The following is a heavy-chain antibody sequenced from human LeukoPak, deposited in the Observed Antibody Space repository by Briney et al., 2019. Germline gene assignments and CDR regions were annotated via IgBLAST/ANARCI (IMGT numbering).Heavy chain of an antibody. D-gene: IGHD5-12*01. CDR1: GFTFGDYA. CDR2: IIRKDYGGTT. Sequence: PGGSLRLSCTASGFTFGDYAMSWFRQAPGKGLEWVGFIIRKDYGGTTEYAASVKGRFTISRDDSKSIAYLQMNSLKTEDTAVYYCTRQYSGYEPTTDYFDYWGQGTLVTVSS. V-gene: IGHV3-49*03. CDR3: TRQYSGYEPTTDYFDY. J-gene: IGHJ4*02.